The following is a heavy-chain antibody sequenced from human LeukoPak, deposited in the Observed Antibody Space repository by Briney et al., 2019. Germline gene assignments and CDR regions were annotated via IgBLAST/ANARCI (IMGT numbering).Heavy chain of an antibody. CDR2: INCNGGST. CDR1: GFTFDDYG. V-gene: IGHV3-20*04. CDR3: ARVKPSRDTARFDP. J-gene: IGHJ5*02. Sequence: PGGSLRLSCAASGFTFDDYGMSWVRQAPGKGLEWVSGINCNGGSTGYADSVKGRFTISRDNAKNSLYLQMNSLRAEDTAVYYCARVKPSRDTARFDPWGQGTLVTVSS. D-gene: IGHD5-24*01.